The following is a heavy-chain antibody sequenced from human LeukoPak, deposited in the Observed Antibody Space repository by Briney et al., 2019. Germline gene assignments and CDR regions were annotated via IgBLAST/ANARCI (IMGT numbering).Heavy chain of an antibody. J-gene: IGHJ5*02. CDR3: AREQQLPTGSWFDP. Sequence: GRSLRLSCAASGFTFSSYGMHWVRQAPGKGLEWVAVIWYDGSNKYYADSVKGRFTISRDNSKNTLYLQMNSLRAEDTAVYYCAREQQLPTGSWFDPWGQGTLVTVSS. CDR2: IWYDGSNK. CDR1: GFTFSSYG. D-gene: IGHD6-13*01. V-gene: IGHV3-33*01.